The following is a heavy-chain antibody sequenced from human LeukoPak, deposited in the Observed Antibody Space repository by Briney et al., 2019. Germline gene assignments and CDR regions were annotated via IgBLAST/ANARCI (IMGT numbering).Heavy chain of an antibody. CDR1: GFTFSSYA. CDR3: ARDGGGDITMVYYFDY. Sequence: GGSLRLSCAASGFTFSSYAMHWVRQAPGKGLERVAVISYDGSNKYYADSVKGRFTISRDNSKNTLYLQMNSLRAEDTAVYYCARDGGGDITMVYYFDYWGQGTLVTVSS. J-gene: IGHJ4*02. D-gene: IGHD3-10*01. V-gene: IGHV3-30-3*01. CDR2: ISYDGSNK.